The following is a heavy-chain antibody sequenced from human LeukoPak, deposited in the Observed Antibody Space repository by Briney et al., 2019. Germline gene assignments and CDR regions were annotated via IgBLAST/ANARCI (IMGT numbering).Heavy chain of an antibody. D-gene: IGHD3-22*01. J-gene: IGHJ4*02. CDR1: GGSFSGYY. V-gene: IGHV4-34*01. CDR2: INHSGST. Sequence: SETLSLTCAVYGGSFSGYYWSWIRQPPGKGLEWIGEINHSGSTNYNPSLKSRVTISVDTSKNQFSLKLSSVTAADTAVYYCVRVSDHYDSSGYGLFDYWGQGTLVTVSS. CDR3: VRVSDHYDSSGYGLFDY.